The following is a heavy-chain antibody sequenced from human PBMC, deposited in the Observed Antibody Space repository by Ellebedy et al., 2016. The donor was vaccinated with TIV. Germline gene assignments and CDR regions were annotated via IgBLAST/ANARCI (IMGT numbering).Heavy chain of an antibody. CDR3: ARGRGFLQGLEY. D-gene: IGHD2/OR15-2a*01. J-gene: IGHJ4*02. CDR2: MNPKSGNT. Sequence: AASVKVSCKASGYSFSTYDIHWVRQATGQGLEWMGWMNPKSGNTGYAQTFQGRVSMTRNSSINTAYMDLSSLRFEDTAVYYCARGRGFLQGLEYWGQGSLVTVPS. V-gene: IGHV1-8*01. CDR1: GYSFSTYD.